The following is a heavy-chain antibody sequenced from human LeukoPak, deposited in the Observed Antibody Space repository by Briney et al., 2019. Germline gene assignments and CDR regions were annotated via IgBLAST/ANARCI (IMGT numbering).Heavy chain of an antibody. V-gene: IGHV1-18*01. Sequence: ASVKVSCKASGYTFTSYGISWVRQAPGQGLEWMGWISAYNGNTNYAQKLQGRVTMTTDTSTSTAYMELRSLRSDDTAVYYCARDRYSSSWYGKMDVWGKGTTVTVSS. CDR1: GYTFTSYG. CDR3: ARDRYSSSWYGKMDV. J-gene: IGHJ6*04. D-gene: IGHD6-13*01. CDR2: ISAYNGNT.